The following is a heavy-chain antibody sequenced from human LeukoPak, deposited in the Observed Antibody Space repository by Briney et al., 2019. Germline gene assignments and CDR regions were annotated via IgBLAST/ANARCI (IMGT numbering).Heavy chain of an antibody. CDR3: ARDATMVRDLVLANWFDP. J-gene: IGHJ5*02. V-gene: IGHV4-4*07. CDR2: IYTSGST. D-gene: IGHD3-10*01. CDR1: GGSISSYY. Sequence: SETLSLTCTVSGGSISSYYWSWIRQPVGKGLEWIGRIYTSGSTNYNPSLKSRVTMSVDTSKNQFSLKLSSVTAADTAVYYCARDATMVRDLVLANWFDPWGQGTLVTVSS.